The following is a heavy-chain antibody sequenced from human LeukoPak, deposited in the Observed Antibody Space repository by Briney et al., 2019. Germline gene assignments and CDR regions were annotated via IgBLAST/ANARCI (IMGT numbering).Heavy chain of an antibody. Sequence: GGSLRLSCAASGFTFSDYYMSWIRQAPGKGLEWVAVISYDGSNKYYADSVKGRFTISRDNSKNTLYLQMNSLRAEDTAVYYCAKDLQIVATIAPDYWGQGTLVTVSS. D-gene: IGHD5-12*01. CDR2: ISYDGSNK. CDR1: GFTFSDYY. J-gene: IGHJ4*02. CDR3: AKDLQIVATIAPDY. V-gene: IGHV3-30*18.